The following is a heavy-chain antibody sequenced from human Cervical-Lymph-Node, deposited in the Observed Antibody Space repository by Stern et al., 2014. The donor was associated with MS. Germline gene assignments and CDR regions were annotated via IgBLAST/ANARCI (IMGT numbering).Heavy chain of an antibody. CDR2: IIPIFGTT. V-gene: IGHV1-69*01. J-gene: IGHJ4*02. CDR1: GDTSMTYY. CDR3: VRKLWSGSHYFYH. D-gene: IGHD3-3*01. Sequence: VHLVESGAEVKKPGASVKVSCKASGDTSMTYYIHWVRQAPGQGLEWIGGIIPIFGTTNYAQRFQGRVTIIADGSTNTGFMELSSLRSEDTGVYYWVRKLWSGSHYFYHLGQGTLVTVST.